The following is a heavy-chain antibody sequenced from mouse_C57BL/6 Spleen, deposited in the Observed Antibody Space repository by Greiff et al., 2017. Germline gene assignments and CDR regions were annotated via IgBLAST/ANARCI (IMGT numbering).Heavy chain of an antibody. CDR1: GFNIKDDY. CDR2: IDPENGDT. J-gene: IGHJ1*03. Sequence: EVQLVESGAELVRPGASVKLSCTASGFNIKDDYMHWVKQRPEQGLEWIGWIDPENGDTEYASKFQGKATITADTSSNTAYLQLSSLTSEDTAVYYCTTRNWDWYFEVWGTGTTVTVSS. D-gene: IGHD4-1*01. CDR3: TTRNWDWYFEV. V-gene: IGHV14-4*01.